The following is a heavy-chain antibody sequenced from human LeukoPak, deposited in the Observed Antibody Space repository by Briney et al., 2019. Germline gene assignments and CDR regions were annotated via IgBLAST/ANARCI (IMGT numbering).Heavy chain of an antibody. CDR2: TKQDGSET. D-gene: IGHD2-15*01. Sequence: AGGSLRLSCAASGFTFTSYWMSWVRQAPGKGLEWVANTKQDGSETYYVDSVKGRFTISRDSAKNSLYLQMNSLRAEDTAVYYCAGGSGGYDYYFDYWGQGTLVTVSS. CDR3: AGGSGGYDYYFDY. CDR1: GFTFTSYW. V-gene: IGHV3-7*04. J-gene: IGHJ4*02.